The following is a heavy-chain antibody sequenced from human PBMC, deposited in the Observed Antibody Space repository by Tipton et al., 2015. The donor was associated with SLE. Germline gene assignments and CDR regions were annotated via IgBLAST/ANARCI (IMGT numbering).Heavy chain of an antibody. CDR1: GGSVSSGSYY. Sequence: TLSLTCTVSGGSVSSGSYYWSWIRQPPGKGLEWIGYIYYSGSTNYNPSLKSRVTISVDTSKNQFSLKLTSVTAADTAVYYCARDLPKRYCSGGTCYNNWFDPWGRGTLVTVSS. D-gene: IGHD2-15*01. V-gene: IGHV4-61*01. CDR3: ARDLPKRYCSGGTCYNNWFDP. J-gene: IGHJ5*02. CDR2: IYYSGST.